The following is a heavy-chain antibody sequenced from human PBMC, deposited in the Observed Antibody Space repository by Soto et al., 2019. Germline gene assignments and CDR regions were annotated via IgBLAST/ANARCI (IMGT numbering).Heavy chain of an antibody. CDR3: ARVERGTATTVVDAFDI. D-gene: IGHD1-1*01. Sequence: QVQLQQWGAGLLKPSETLSLTCAVYGGFVSSGSYYWSWIRQPPGKGLEWIGEMSHSGGTHFNPARKSGFTIAVDTSKNQFSLKMSSVTAADPALYYCARVERGTATTVVDAFDIWGPGTMVTVSS. CDR1: GGFVSSGSYY. V-gene: IGHV4-34*01. J-gene: IGHJ3*02. CDR2: MSHSGGT.